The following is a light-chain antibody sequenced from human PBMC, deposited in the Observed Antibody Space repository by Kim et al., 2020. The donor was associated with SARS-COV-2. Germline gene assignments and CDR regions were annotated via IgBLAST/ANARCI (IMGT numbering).Light chain of an antibody. CDR2: GAS. J-gene: IGKJ1*01. CDR1: QTISSTL. Sequence: APGEKATLACRASQTISSTLLAWYQRKPGQAPRLLVYGASSRATGIPDRFSGSGSGTDFTLIISRLEPEDFAIYYCQNYGSSPWTFGQGTKVDIK. V-gene: IGKV3-20*01. CDR3: QNYGSSPWT.